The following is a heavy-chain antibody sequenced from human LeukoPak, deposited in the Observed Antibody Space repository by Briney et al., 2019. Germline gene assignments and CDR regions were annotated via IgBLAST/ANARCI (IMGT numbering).Heavy chain of an antibody. CDR1: GYTFTSYG. CDR2: ISAYNGNT. V-gene: IGHV1-18*01. J-gene: IGHJ4*02. CDR3: ARVFDRDSSGYYY. D-gene: IGHD3-22*01. Sequence: ASVKVSCKASGYTFTSYGISWVRQAPGQGLEWMGWISAYNGNTNYAQKFQGRVTITADESTSTAYMELSSLRSEDTAVYYCARVFDRDSSGYYYWGQGTLVTVSS.